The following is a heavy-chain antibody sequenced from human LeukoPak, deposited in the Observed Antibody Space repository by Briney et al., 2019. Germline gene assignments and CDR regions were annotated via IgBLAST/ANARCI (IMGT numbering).Heavy chain of an antibody. V-gene: IGHV3-23*01. CDR3: AKGINYYSSGAPDY. Sequence: PGGSLRLSCAASGFTFSSYAVSWVRQAPGKGLEWVSAISGSGGSTYYADSVKGRFTISREKSKNTLFLQMSSLRAEDTAVYYCAKGINYYSSGAPDYWGQGTLVTVSS. CDR1: GFTFSSYA. CDR2: ISGSGGST. J-gene: IGHJ4*02. D-gene: IGHD3-10*01.